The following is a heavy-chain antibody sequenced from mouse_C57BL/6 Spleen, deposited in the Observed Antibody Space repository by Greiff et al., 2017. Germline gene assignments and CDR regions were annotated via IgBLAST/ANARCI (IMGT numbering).Heavy chain of an antibody. CDR2: IYPGDGDT. Sequence: QVQLQQSGAELVKPGASVKISCKASGYAFSSYWMNWVKQRPGKGLEWIGQIYPGDGDTNYNGKFKGKATLTADKSSSTAYMQLSSLTYEDSAVYFCARSIDGSWFAYWGQGTLVTVSA. J-gene: IGHJ3*01. CDR1: GYAFSSYW. CDR3: ARSIDGSWFAY. D-gene: IGHD2-3*01. V-gene: IGHV1-80*01.